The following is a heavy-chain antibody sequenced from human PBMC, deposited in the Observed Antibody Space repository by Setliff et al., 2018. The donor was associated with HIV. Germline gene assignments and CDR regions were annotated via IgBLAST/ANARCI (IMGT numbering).Heavy chain of an antibody. CDR1: GYTFTSYD. CDR3: AKGRAGYSFDY. V-gene: IGHV1-8*02. D-gene: IGHD6-13*01. CDR2: MNPNSGNT. J-gene: IGHJ4*02. Sequence: ASVKVSCKASGYTFTSYDINWVRQATGQRLEWMGWMNPNSGNTGYAQKFQGRFTISRDNSKNTLYLQMNSLRAEDTAVYYCAKGRAGYSFDYWGQGTLVTVSS.